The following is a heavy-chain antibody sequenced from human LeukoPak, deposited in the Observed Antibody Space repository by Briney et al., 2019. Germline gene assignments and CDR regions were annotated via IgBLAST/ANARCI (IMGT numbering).Heavy chain of an antibody. CDR2: IRYDGSNK. J-gene: IGHJ4*02. Sequence: PGGSLRLSCAASGFTFSSYGMHWVRQAPGKGLEWVAFIRYDGSNKYYADSVKGRFTISRDNSKNTLYLQMNSLRAEDTAVYYCAKPGDIVVVPAAIHFDYWGEGALVTVSS. CDR1: GFTFSSYG. CDR3: AKPGDIVVVPAAIHFDY. V-gene: IGHV3-30*02. D-gene: IGHD2-2*01.